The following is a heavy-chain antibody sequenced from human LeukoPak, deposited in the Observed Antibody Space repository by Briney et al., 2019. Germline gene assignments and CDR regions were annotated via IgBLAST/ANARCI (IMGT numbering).Heavy chain of an antibody. V-gene: IGHV3-48*03. D-gene: IGHD3-10*01. CDR2: ISSGGNNI. CDR1: RFTFSSYE. J-gene: IGHJ4*02. CDR3: GRTMTYGSGSHYIPFDY. Sequence: GGSLRLSCAASRFTFSSYEMNWVSQAPGMGLEWVSYISSGGNNIYYADSVKGRFTISRDNAKNSLYLQMNSLRAEDSAVYYCGRTMTYGSGSHYIPFDYWGQGTLVAVSS.